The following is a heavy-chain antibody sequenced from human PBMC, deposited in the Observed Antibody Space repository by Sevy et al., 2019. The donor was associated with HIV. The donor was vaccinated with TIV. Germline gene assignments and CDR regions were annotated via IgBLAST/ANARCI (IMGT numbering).Heavy chain of an antibody. V-gene: IGHV1-2*02. CDR1: GYSLTDHA. Sequence: ASVKVSCKGSGYSLTDHAVNWVRQAPGQGLEWMGWINPANGDTDYPRQLRGRVTMTRDISIDTVYMELGWLTSDDTAVYYCARVKPSSRVWRSDWHFDLWGRGTLVTVSS. CDR2: INPANGDT. J-gene: IGHJ2*01. D-gene: IGHD1-1*01. CDR3: ARVKPSSRVWRSDWHFDL.